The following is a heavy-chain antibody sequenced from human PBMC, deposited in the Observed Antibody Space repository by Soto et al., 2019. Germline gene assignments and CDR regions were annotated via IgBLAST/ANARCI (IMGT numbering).Heavy chain of an antibody. CDR1: GFTVSSNY. D-gene: IGHD3-16*01. V-gene: IGHV3-53*02. J-gene: IGHJ4*02. Sequence: EVQLVETGGGLIQPGGSLRLSCAASGFTVSSNYMNWVRQAPGKGLEWVSVIFSGGNTYYADSVKARFTISRDNSKNMLYLQMNSRKADDTAVYYCARDVGGGYYDYWGRGTLVTVSS. CDR2: IFSGGNT. CDR3: ARDVGGGYYDY.